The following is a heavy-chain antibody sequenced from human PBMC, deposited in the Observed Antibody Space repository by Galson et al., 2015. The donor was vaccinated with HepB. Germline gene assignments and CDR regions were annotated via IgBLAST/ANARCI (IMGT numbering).Heavy chain of an antibody. CDR1: GFAFSGYA. CDR2: ISYDETTK. Sequence: SLRLSCAASGFAFSGYAMHWVRQAPLKGLEWVAYISYDETTKHYADSVKGRFTISRDNSKDTLYLQLNSLRTEDTAMYYCATVAWVVTSGFDIWGQGTMVTVSS. CDR3: ATVAWVVTSGFDI. D-gene: IGHD4-23*01. J-gene: IGHJ3*02. V-gene: IGHV3-30*02.